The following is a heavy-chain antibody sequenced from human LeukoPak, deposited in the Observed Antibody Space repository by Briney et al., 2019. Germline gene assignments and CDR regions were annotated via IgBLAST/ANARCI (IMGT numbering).Heavy chain of an antibody. CDR2: INPNSGGT. J-gene: IGHJ4*02. Sequence: GASVKVSCKASGYTFTGYYMHWVRQAPGQGLEWMGWINPNSGGTNYAQKFQGRVTMTTDTSTSTAYMELRSLRSDDTAVYYCARDLGAPPHFDYWGQGTLVTVSS. CDR1: GYTFTGYY. CDR3: ARDLGAPPHFDY. V-gene: IGHV1-2*02. D-gene: IGHD1-26*01.